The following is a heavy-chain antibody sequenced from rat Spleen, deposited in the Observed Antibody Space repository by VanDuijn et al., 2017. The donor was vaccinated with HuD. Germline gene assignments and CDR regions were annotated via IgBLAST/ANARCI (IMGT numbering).Heavy chain of an antibody. V-gene: IGHV5-7*01. J-gene: IGHJ2*01. CDR1: GFTFSDYY. Sequence: EVQLVESDGGLVQPGRSLKLSCAASGFTFSDYYMAWVRQAPRKGLEWVATISYDGSNTYYRDSVKGRFTISRDNAKNTLYLQMESRRSEDTATYYCAREAGIPFHYFDYWGRGVMVTVSS. CDR3: AREAGIPFHYFDY. D-gene: IGHD1-4*01. CDR2: ISYDGSNT.